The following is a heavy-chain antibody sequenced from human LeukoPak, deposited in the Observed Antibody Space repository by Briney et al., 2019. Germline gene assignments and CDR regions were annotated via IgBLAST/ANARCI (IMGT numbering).Heavy chain of an antibody. J-gene: IGHJ6*03. V-gene: IGHV4-4*09. CDR2: IYTSGST. Sequence: SETLSLTCTVSGGSISSYYWSWIRQPPGKGLEWIGYIYTSGSTNYSPSLKSRVTISVDTSKNQFSLKLSSVTAADTAVYYCARRPGEWEPRTGYYYYYMDVWGKGTTVTVSS. CDR3: ARRPGEWEPRTGYYYYYMDV. D-gene: IGHD1-26*01. CDR1: GGSISSYY.